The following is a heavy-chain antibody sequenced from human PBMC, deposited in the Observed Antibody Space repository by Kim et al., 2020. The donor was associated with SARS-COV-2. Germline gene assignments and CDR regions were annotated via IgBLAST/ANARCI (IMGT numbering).Heavy chain of an antibody. CDR3: ARHHGDGVYYPRPFAY. Sequence: YKPSLKRRVPISVDTSKNHFSLSLSSVTAADTAVYYCARHHGDGVYYPRPFAYWGQGTLVTVSS. J-gene: IGHJ4*02. D-gene: IGHD2-21*01. V-gene: IGHV4-39*01.